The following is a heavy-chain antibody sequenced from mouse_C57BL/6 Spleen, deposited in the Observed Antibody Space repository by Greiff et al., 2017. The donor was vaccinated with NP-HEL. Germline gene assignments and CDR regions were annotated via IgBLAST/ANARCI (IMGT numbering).Heavy chain of an antibody. CDR1: GYAFSSSW. CDR2: IYPGDGDT. Sequence: VQLQQSGPELVKPGASVKISCKASGYAFSSSWMNWVKQRPGKGLEWIGRIYPGDGDTNYNGKFKGKATLTADKSSSTAYMQLSSLTSEDSAVYFCASNLLLGGDYAMDYWGQRTSVTVSS. CDR3: ASNLLLGGDYAMDY. J-gene: IGHJ4*01. D-gene: IGHD1-1*01. V-gene: IGHV1-82*01.